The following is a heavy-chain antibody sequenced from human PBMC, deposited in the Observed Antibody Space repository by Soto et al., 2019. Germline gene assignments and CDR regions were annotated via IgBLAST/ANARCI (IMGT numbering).Heavy chain of an antibody. D-gene: IGHD6-13*01. Sequence: SETLFLTSHVSGGSTSRDNCSSIGQSSGTGLEWIGYIYYSGSTNYNPSLKSRVTISVDTSKNQFSLKLSSVTAADTAVYYCARGIAAAGISTRFDYWGQGTLVTVSS. J-gene: IGHJ4*02. CDR1: GGSTSRDN. CDR3: ARGIAAAGISTRFDY. CDR2: IYYSGST. V-gene: IGHV4-59*01.